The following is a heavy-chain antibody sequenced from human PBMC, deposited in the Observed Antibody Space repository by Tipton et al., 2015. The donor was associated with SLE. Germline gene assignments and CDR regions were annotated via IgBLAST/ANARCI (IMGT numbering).Heavy chain of an antibody. V-gene: IGHV3-23*01. CDR1: GFTFESYA. CDR3: VRDLIAFDYIWGSYRDETSDV. Sequence: SLRLSCAASGFTFESYAMSWVRQAPGKGLEWVSVISGSIGSTDYADSVTGRFTISRDNSKNTVYLQMNNLRAEDTALYYCVRDLIAFDYIWGSYRDETSDVWGQGTMVSVSS. CDR2: ISGSIGST. J-gene: IGHJ3*01. D-gene: IGHD3-16*02.